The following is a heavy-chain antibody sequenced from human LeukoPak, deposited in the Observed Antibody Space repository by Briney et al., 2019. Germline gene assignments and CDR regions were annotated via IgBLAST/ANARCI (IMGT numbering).Heavy chain of an antibody. CDR1: GGSISSYY. CDR2: IYYSGST. Sequence: SETLSLTCTVSGGSISSYYWSWIRQPPGKGLDWIGYIYYSGSTNYNPSLKSRVTISVDTSKNQFSLKLSSVTAADTAVYYCARTNAYYYDSSGYPLFDYWGQGTLVTVSS. V-gene: IGHV4-59*01. D-gene: IGHD3-22*01. CDR3: ARTNAYYYDSSGYPLFDY. J-gene: IGHJ4*02.